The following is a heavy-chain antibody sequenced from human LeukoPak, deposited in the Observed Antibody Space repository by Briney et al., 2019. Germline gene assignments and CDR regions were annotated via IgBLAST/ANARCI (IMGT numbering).Heavy chain of an antibody. CDR2: IYTSGST. CDR1: GNSISSGDNY. CDR3: ARRYIGRGYYFDY. Sequence: PSETLSLTCTVSGNSISSGDNYWSWIRQPAGKGLEWIGRIYTSGSTNYNPSLKSRVTISVDTSKNQFSLKLSSVTAADTAVYYCARRYIGRGYYFDYWGQGTLVIVSS. J-gene: IGHJ4*02. V-gene: IGHV4-61*02. D-gene: IGHD1-26*01.